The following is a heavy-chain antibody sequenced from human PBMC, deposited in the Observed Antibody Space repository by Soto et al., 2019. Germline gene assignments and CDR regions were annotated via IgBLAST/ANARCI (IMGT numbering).Heavy chain of an antibody. CDR3: ARADY. V-gene: IGHV1-69*13. CDR1: GYTFRDYS. Sequence: ASVNVSFKASGYTFRDYSINWVRQAPGQAPEWMGGIIPVFQTPDYAQNFQGRLTIAADESTATAYMELSSLREDDTAVYYCARADYGGQGTLVNVSS. J-gene: IGHJ4*02. CDR2: IIPVFQTP.